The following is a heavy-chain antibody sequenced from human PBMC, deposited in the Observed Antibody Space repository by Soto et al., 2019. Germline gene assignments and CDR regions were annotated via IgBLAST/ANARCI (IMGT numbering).Heavy chain of an antibody. CDR3: AKDPKYSGYDWYGDY. CDR2: ISYDGSNK. CDR1: GFTFSDYY. J-gene: IGHJ4*02. V-gene: IGHV3-30*18. Sequence: GGSLRLSCAASGFTFSDYYMHWVRQAPGKGLEWVAVISYDGSNKYYADSVKGRFTISRDNSKNTLYLQMNSLRAEDTAVYYCAKDPKYSGYDWYGDYWGQGTLVTVSS. D-gene: IGHD5-12*01.